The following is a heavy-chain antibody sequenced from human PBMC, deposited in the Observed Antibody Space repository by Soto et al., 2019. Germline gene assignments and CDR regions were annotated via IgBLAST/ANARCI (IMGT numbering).Heavy chain of an antibody. D-gene: IGHD2-8*01. Sequence: PSQTLSLTCAISGDSVSSNSAAWNWIRQSPSRGLEWLGRTYYRSKWYNDYAVSVKSRITINPDTSKNQFSLQLNSVTPEDTAVYYCARGTRMVYAIPRYWFDPWGQGTLVTVSS. V-gene: IGHV6-1*01. J-gene: IGHJ5*02. CDR2: TYYRSKWYN. CDR3: ARGTRMVYAIPRYWFDP. CDR1: GDSVSSNSAA.